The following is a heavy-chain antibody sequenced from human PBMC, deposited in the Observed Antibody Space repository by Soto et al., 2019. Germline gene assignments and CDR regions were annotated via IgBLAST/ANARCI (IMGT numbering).Heavy chain of an antibody. CDR1: GFTVSDYY. V-gene: IGHV3-11*06. J-gene: IGHJ4*02. D-gene: IGHD6-13*01. Sequence: QVQLVESGGGLVKPGGSLRLSCAASGFTVSDYYMSWIRQAPGTGLEWVSYISSSSSYTNYADSVKGGFTISSDNAKNSLYLQMNSPRAEDTTVYYWARDLGSSSWYGYWGQGTVFTVSA. CDR3: ARDLGSSSWYGY. CDR2: ISSSSSYT.